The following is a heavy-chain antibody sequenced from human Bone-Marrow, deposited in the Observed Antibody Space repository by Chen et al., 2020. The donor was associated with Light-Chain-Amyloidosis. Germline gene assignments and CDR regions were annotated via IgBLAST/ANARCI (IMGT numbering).Heavy chain of an antibody. J-gene: IGHJ5*02. CDR2: ISSSGVST. V-gene: IGHV3-23*04. CDR3: AKDIAASVGNWFDP. D-gene: IGHD1-26*01. CDR1: GFSFNRYA. Sequence: EGNLVESGGGLVQPGGSLRLSCVASGFSFNRYAMNWIRQAPGKGLEWVSAISSSGVSTYYADSVEGRFTISRDNSKDTLYLQMNNLRDDDTATYYCAKDIAASVGNWFDPWGQGTLVDVSS.